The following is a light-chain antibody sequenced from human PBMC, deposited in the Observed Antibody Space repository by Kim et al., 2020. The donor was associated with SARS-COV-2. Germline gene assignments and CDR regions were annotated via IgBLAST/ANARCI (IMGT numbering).Light chain of an antibody. J-gene: IGLJ3*02. CDR2: QDS. V-gene: IGLV3-1*01. CDR3: QASDSSSWV. Sequence: VSPEQTARITCSGDKLGDKYACWYQQKPGQSPVLVIYQDSKRPSGIPERFSGSNSGNTATLTISGTQAMDEADYYCQASDSSSWVFGGGTQLTVL. CDR1: KLGDKY.